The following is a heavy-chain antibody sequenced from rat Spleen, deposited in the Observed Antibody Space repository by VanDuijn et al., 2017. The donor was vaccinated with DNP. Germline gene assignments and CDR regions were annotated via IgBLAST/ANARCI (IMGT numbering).Heavy chain of an antibody. CDR2: ISTSGSRT. CDR1: GFTFSNYY. J-gene: IGHJ2*01. V-gene: IGHV5-25*01. CDR3: EVYNNYGDFDY. Sequence: EVQLVESGGGLVQPGRSLKLSCAASGFTFSNYYMAWVRQAPKKGLEWVATISTSGSRTYYPDSEKGRFTISRDNAKSSLYLQMNSLKSEDTATYYCEVYNNYGDFDYWGQGVMVTVST. D-gene: IGHD1-10*01.